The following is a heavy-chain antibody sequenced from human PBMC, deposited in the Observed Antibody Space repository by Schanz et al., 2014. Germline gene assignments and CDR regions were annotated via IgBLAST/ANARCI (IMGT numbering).Heavy chain of an antibody. CDR3: ARGLIAAAGGAFDY. J-gene: IGHJ4*02. CDR2: INTGVNT. Sequence: EVQLVESGGGVVQPGGSLRLSCAASGFTFGDYAMTWVRQAPGKGLEWVSAINTGVNTYYADSVRGRFTMSRDNSKNTLYLQMNSLRAGDAAVYYCARGLIAAAGGAFDYWGQGTLVDVSA. V-gene: IGHV3-23*04. D-gene: IGHD6-13*01. CDR1: GFTFGDYA.